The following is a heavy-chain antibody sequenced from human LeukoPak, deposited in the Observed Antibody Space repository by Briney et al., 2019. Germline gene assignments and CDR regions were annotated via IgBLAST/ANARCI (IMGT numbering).Heavy chain of an antibody. V-gene: IGHV1-69*05. Sequence: SVKVSCKASGGTFSNYAISWVRQAPGQGLKWLGGIIPMFGTAKYAQKFQGRVTITTDESTTTAYMELISLRSEDTAVYYCARRPSFPTYYYMDVWGKGTTVTVSS. CDR1: GGTFSNYA. CDR3: ARRPSFPTYYYMDV. J-gene: IGHJ6*03. CDR2: IIPMFGTA.